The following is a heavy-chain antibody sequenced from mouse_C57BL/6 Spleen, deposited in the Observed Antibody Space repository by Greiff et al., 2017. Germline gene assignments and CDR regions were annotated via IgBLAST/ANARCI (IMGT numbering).Heavy chain of an antibody. V-gene: IGHV14-3*01. J-gene: IGHJ3*01. CDR2: IDPANGNT. Sequence: VQLKESVAELVRPGASVKLSCTASGFNIKNTYMHWVKQRPEQGLEWIGRIDPANGNTKYAPKFQGKATITADTSSNTAYLQLSSLTSEDTAIYYCASLITTVVATNAYWGQGTLVTVSA. CDR3: ASLITTVVATNAY. D-gene: IGHD1-1*01. CDR1: GFNIKNTY.